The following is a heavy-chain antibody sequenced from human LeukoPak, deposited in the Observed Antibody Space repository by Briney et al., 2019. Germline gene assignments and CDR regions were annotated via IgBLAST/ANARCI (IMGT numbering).Heavy chain of an antibody. V-gene: IGHV3-64D*06. D-gene: IGHD3-9*01. CDR3: VKDTSPPLRYFDWLLIFDY. CDR1: GFTFSSYA. J-gene: IGHJ4*02. Sequence: PGGSLRLSCSASGFTFSSYAMHWVRQAPGEGLEYVSAISSNGGSTYYADSVKGRFTISRDNSKNTLYLQMSSLRAEDTAVYYCVKDTSPPLRYFDWLLIFDYWGQGTLVTVSS. CDR2: ISSNGGST.